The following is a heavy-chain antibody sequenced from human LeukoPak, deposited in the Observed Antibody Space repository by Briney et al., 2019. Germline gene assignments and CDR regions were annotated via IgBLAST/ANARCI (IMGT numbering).Heavy chain of an antibody. V-gene: IGHV3-30*03. Sequence: GGPLRLSCGASGFTFSSYGMLWVREAPGKGVEGGAVISYDGSKKYYADSVKGRFTISRDNYKNTLYLQKTSLRAEHTAVSYCARDLDYGGRSNCDHWGQGTLVTVSS. J-gene: IGHJ4*02. CDR2: ISYDGSKK. CDR3: ARDLDYGGRSNCDH. D-gene: IGHD4-23*01. CDR1: GFTFSSYG.